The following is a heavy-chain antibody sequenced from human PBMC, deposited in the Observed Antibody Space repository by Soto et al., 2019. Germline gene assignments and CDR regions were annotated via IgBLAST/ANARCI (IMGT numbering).Heavy chain of an antibody. Sequence: QVRLVQSGAEVKKPGASVKVSCKASGYTFTGYYMHWVRQAPGQGLEWMGWINPNSGGTNYAQKFQGWVTMTRDTSISTAYMELSRLRSDDTAVYYCARARGSVTTTGRELYYFDYWGQGTLVTVSS. CDR2: INPNSGGT. CDR3: ARARGSVTTTGRELYYFDY. V-gene: IGHV1-2*04. J-gene: IGHJ4*02. CDR1: GYTFTGYY. D-gene: IGHD4-17*01.